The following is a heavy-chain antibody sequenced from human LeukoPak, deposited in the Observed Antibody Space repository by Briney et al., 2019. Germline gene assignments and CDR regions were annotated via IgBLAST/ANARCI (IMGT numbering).Heavy chain of an antibody. D-gene: IGHD6-13*01. Sequence: GASVKVSCKASGYTFTTYAMHWVRQAPGQRLEWMGWINAGNGNTKYSLKFQARVTITRDTSASTAYMELSSLRSEDTAVYYCARDPIGSRWPYYFDYWGQGTLVTVSS. J-gene: IGHJ4*02. CDR3: ARDPIGSRWPYYFDY. V-gene: IGHV1-3*01. CDR1: GYTFTTYA. CDR2: INAGNGNT.